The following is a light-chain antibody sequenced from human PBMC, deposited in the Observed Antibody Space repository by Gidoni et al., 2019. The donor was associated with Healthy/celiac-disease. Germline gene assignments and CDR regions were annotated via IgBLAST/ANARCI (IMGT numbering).Light chain of an antibody. J-gene: IGKJ2*01. CDR2: GAS. CDR3: QQYGSSPPYT. Sequence: EIVLTQSPGTLSLSPGERATLSYRASQSVSSSDLAWYQQKPGQAPRLLIYGASSRATGIPDRFSGSGSGTEFTLTISRLEPEDFAVYYCQQYGSSPPYTFGQGTKLEIK. V-gene: IGKV3-20*01. CDR1: QSVSSSD.